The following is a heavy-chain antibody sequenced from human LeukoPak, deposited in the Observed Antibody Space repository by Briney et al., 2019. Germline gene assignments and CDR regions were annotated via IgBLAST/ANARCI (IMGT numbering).Heavy chain of an antibody. V-gene: IGHV3-30-3*01. CDR2: ISYDGSNK. CDR3: ARSDYDSSGSPTHYYGMDV. Sequence: GGSLRLSCAASGFTFSSYTIHWVRQAPGKGLEWVAVISYDGSNKYYADSVKGRFTISRDNSKNTLYLQMNSLRAEDTAVYYCARSDYDSSGSPTHYYGMDVWGQGTTVTVSS. D-gene: IGHD3-22*01. CDR1: GFTFSSYT. J-gene: IGHJ6*02.